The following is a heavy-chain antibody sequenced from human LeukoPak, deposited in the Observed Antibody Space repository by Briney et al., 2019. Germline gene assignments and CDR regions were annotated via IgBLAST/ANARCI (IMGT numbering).Heavy chain of an antibody. Sequence: GGSLRLSCAASGFTFSNFGMHWVRQAPGKGLEWVAATSYDGSNKYYADSVKGRFTISRDNSKNTLYLQMNSLRAEDTAVYYCAKGWQLVDYWGQGTLVTVSS. CDR2: TSYDGSNK. CDR1: GFTFSNFG. CDR3: AKGWQLVDY. V-gene: IGHV3-30*18. J-gene: IGHJ4*02. D-gene: IGHD6-13*01.